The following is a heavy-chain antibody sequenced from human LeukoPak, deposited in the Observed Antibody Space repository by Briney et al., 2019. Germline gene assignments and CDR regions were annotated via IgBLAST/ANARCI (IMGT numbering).Heavy chain of an antibody. CDR1: GGSISSGDYY. CDR2: IYYSGST. V-gene: IGHV4-30-4*01. D-gene: IGHD2-15*01. CDR3: ASGVVVVAATNDYYYGMDV. J-gene: IGHJ6*02. Sequence: SETLSLTCTVSGGSISSGDYYWSWIRQPPGKGLEWIGYIYYSGSTYYNPSLKSRVTISVDTSKNQFSLKLSSVTAADTAVYYCASGVVVVAATNDYYYGMDVWGQGTTVTVSS.